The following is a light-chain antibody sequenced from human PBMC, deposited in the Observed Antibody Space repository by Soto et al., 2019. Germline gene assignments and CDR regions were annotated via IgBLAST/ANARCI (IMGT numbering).Light chain of an antibody. CDR3: QRSYTTASIT. J-gene: IGKJ5*01. CDR2: AAS. Sequence: DIQMTQSPSSLSASVGDRVTITCRASQSISRNLNWYQHKPGKAPKLLIYAASSLQNGVPSRFSGGGSGTEFPLSISSLQPEDFGTYYCQRSYTTASITFGQGTRLEIK. V-gene: IGKV1-39*01. CDR1: QSISRN.